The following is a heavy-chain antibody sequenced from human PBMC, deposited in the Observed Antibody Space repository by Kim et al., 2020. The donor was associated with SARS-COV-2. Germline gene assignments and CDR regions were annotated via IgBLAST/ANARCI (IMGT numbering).Heavy chain of an antibody. CDR3: AAIPSSGYYVVWFDY. V-gene: IGHV1-58*01. J-gene: IGHJ4*02. D-gene: IGHD3-22*01. CDR1: GFTFSSSA. CDR2: IVVGSGNT. Sequence: SVKVSCKASGFTFSSSAVQWVRQARGQRLEWIGWIVVGSGNTNYAQKFQERVTITRDMSTSTAYMELSSLRSEDTAVYYCAAIPSSGYYVVWFDYWGQGTLVTVSS.